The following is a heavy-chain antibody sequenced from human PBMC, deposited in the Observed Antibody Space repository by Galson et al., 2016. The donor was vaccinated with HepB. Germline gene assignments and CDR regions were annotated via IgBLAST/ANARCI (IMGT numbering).Heavy chain of an antibody. CDR2: IWYDGNKK. CDR3: VRDSGLYGLDV. Sequence: SLRLSCAVSGFTFSTYGMHWVRQAPGKGLEWVTVIWYDGNKKYYADSVKGRFTISRDNSKNTLYLQMNSLRAEDTALYYCVRDSGLYGLDVWGQGTTVTVSS. V-gene: IGHV3-33*01. D-gene: IGHD1-26*01. CDR1: GFTFSTYG. J-gene: IGHJ6*02.